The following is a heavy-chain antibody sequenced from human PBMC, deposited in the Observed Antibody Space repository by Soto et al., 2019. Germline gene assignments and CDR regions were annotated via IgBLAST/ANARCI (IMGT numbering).Heavy chain of an antibody. D-gene: IGHD5-12*01. CDR3: AITSVAVASFDY. J-gene: IGHJ4*02. CDR2: ISYDGGET. V-gene: IGHV3-30*03. CDR1: GFIFSNYG. Sequence: QVQLVESGGGVVHPGRSLSLSCAGSGFIFSNYGMHWVRQAPGKGLEWVAFISYDGGETFYADSVKGRFTISRDNSKSTVFLHMNRLKKEDTAVYYCAITSVAVASFDYWGQGTLVTVSS.